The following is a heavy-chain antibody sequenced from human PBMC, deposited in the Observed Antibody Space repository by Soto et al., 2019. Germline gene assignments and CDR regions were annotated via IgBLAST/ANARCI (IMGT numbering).Heavy chain of an antibody. CDR3: AGVFPGRDF. CDR1: GGTISNGDCS. D-gene: IGHD3-3*01. V-gene: IGHV4-61*08. J-gene: IGHJ4*01. CDR2: IYSLGST. Sequence: SQTQSVTCTVAGGTISNGDCSWIWIRQPPGKGLEWIGYIYSLGSTPYIPSLKSRVTISVDTSKNQFSLKLSSVTAAYTAVYYCAGVFPGRDFWGHGTLVTVSS.